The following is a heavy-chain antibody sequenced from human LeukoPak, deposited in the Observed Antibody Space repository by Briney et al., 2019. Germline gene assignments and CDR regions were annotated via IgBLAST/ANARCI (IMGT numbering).Heavy chain of an antibody. J-gene: IGHJ4*02. D-gene: IGHD4-17*01. V-gene: IGHV2-5*01. Sequence: SGPTLVKPTQTLTLTCSFSGFSLSTSGVGVGWIRQPPGKALEWLALIYWNDDKRYRASLKSRLTITKGTSKNQVVLTMTNMEPVDTATYYCVLATAVTTGFDYWGQGTLVTVSS. CDR2: IYWNDDK. CDR1: GFSLSTSGVG. CDR3: VLATAVTTGFDY.